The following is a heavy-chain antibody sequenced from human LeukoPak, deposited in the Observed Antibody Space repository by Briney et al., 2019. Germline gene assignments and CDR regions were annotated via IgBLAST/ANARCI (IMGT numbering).Heavy chain of an antibody. CDR2: TYYRSKWYN. V-gene: IGHV6-1*01. CDR3: TREPQALNWNDALGHH. CDR1: GDSVSSNSAA. Sequence: SQTLSLTCAISGDSVSSNSAAWNWIRQSPSRGLEWLGRTYYRSKWYNDYAVSVKSRITINPDTSKNQFSLQLNSVTPEDTAVYYCTREPQALNWNDALGHHWGQGTLVTVSS. D-gene: IGHD1-20*01. J-gene: IGHJ5*02.